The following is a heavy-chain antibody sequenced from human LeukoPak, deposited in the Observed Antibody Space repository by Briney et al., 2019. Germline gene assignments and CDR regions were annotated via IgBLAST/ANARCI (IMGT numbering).Heavy chain of an antibody. D-gene: IGHD1-1*01. V-gene: IGHV3-7*01. CDR3: ARLTGTTGFDY. Sequence: GGSLRLSCAATGFPFSSYWMSWVRQAPGKGLEWVANIKQDGSDKYYVDSVKGRFTISRDNAKNSLYLQLNSLRADDTAVYYCARLTGTTGFDYWGQGTLVTVSS. J-gene: IGHJ4*02. CDR2: IKQDGSDK. CDR1: GFPFSSYW.